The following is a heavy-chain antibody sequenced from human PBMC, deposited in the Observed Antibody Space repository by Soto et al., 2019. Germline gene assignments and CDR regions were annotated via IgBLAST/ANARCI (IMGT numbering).Heavy chain of an antibody. CDR2: ITYDGSNK. D-gene: IGHD1-7*01. J-gene: IGHJ4*02. V-gene: IGHV3-30*18. CDR1: GFNFDNYG. Sequence: GGSLRLSCQASGFNFDNYGMHWVRQAPGKGLEWVAVITYDGSNKYYADSVKGRFTISRDNSKNTLSLHLNTLKPEDKAVYHCAKDRVGGTFYTPLGFWGQGTLVTVS. CDR3: AKDRVGGTFYTPLGF.